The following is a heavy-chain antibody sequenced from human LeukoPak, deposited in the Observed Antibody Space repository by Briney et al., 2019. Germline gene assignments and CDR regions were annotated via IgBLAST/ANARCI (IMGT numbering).Heavy chain of an antibody. Sequence: ASVKVSCKASGYTFTGYYMHWVRQAPGQGLEWMGWINPNRGGTNYAQKFQGRVTMTRDTSFSTAYMELSRLRSDDTAVYYCARDADIVVVPAATWWFDPWGQGTLVTVSS. J-gene: IGHJ5*02. CDR3: ARDADIVVVPAATWWFDP. D-gene: IGHD2-2*01. CDR2: INPNRGGT. V-gene: IGHV1-2*02. CDR1: GYTFTGYY.